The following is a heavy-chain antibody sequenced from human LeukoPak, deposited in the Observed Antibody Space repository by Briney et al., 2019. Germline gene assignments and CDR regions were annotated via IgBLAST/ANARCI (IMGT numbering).Heavy chain of an antibody. CDR2: ISSSSSYI. CDR1: EFTFSGYT. CDR3: ARMNFYGDYCDY. Sequence: PGGSLRLSCAASEFTFSGYTMKWVRQAPGKGLEWVSSISSSSSYIYYADSVKGRFTISRDNAKNSLYLQMNSLRAEDTAVYYCARMNFYGDYCDYWGQGTLVTVSS. V-gene: IGHV3-21*01. D-gene: IGHD4-17*01. J-gene: IGHJ4*02.